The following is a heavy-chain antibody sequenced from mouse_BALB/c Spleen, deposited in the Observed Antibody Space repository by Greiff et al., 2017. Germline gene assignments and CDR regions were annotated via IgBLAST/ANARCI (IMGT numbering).Heavy chain of an antibody. CDR3: ARQGFDYGDY. V-gene: IGHV5-12-1*01. Sequence: EVQLVESGGGLVKPGGSLKLSCAASGFAFSSYDMSWVRQTPEKRLEWVAYISSGGGSTYYPDTVKGRFTISRDNAKNTLYLQMSSLKSEDTAMYYCARQGFDYGDYWGQGTTLTVSS. CDR1: GFAFSSYD. CDR2: ISSGGGST. J-gene: IGHJ2*01.